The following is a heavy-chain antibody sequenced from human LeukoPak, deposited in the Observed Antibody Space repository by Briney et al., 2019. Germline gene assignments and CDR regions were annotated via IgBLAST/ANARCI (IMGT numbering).Heavy chain of an antibody. Sequence: PSETLSLTCTVSGGSISSYYWSWIRQPPGKGLEWVGYIYYSGSTNYNPSLKSRVTISVDTSKNQFSLKLTSATAADTAVYYCARGDRVGATTFSLGYWGQGTLVTVSS. J-gene: IGHJ4*02. V-gene: IGHV4-59*01. CDR2: IYYSGST. D-gene: IGHD1-26*01. CDR1: GGSISSYY. CDR3: ARGDRVGATTFSLGY.